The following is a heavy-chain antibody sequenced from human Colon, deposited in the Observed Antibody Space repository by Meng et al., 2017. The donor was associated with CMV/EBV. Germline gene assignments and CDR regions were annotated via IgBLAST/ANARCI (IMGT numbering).Heavy chain of an antibody. CDR1: GFTFNDYA. CDR2: ISGPGDSA. CDR3: TKDRQHSANWYGGDY. Sequence: GEALKISCTASGFTFNDYAMSWVRQAPGKGLEWVSGISGPGDSADYGDSVKGRFTISRDNAENTMYLQMNSLRVGDTAIYYCTKDRQHSANWYGGDYWGQGTLVTVSS. J-gene: IGHJ4*02. V-gene: IGHV3-23*01. D-gene: IGHD1-1*01.